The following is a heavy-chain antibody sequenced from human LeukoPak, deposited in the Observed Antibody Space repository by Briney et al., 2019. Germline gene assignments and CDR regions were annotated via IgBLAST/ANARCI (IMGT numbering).Heavy chain of an antibody. J-gene: IGHJ4*02. V-gene: IGHV3-53*01. CDR3: STTMVRGVIFDY. CDR2: IYSGGST. CDR1: GFTVSSNY. D-gene: IGHD3-10*01. Sequence: GGSLRLSCAASGFTVSSNYMSWVRQAPGKGLEWVSVIYSGGSTYYADSVKGRFTISRDNSKNTLYLQMNSLRAEDTAVYYCSTTMVRGVIFDYWGQGTLVTVSS.